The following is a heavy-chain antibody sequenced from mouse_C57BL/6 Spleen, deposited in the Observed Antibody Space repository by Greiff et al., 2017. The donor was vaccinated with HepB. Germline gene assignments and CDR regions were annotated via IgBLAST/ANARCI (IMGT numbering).Heavy chain of an antibody. CDR2: IDPSDSDT. D-gene: IGHD2-3*01. CDR3: ARSDGYEYPFAY. CDR1: GYTFTSYW. V-gene: IGHV1-52*01. J-gene: IGHJ3*01. Sequence: QVQLQQPGAELVRPGSSVKLSCKASGYTFTSYWMHWVKQRPIQGLEWIGNIDPSDSDTHYNQKFKDNATFTVDKSSSTAYMQLSSLTSEDSAVYYCARSDGYEYPFAYWGQGTLVTVAA.